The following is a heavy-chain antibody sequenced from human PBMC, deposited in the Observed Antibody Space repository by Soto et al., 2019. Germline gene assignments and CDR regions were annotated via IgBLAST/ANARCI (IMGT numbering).Heavy chain of an antibody. CDR3: ARGAYGDYDDY. V-gene: IGHV4-30-2*01. CDR2: IYHSGST. J-gene: IGHJ4*02. Sequence: QLQLQESGSGLVKPSQTLSLTCAVSGGSISSGGYSWSWIRQPPGKGLEWIGYIYHSGSTYYNPSLKSRATXSXGRSKNQFSLKLSSVTAADTAVYYCARGAYGDYDDYWGQGTLVTVSS. D-gene: IGHD4-17*01. CDR1: GGSISSGGYS.